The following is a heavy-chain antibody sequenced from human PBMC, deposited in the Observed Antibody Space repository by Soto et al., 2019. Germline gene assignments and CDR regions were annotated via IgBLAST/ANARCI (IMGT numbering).Heavy chain of an antibody. J-gene: IGHJ4*02. D-gene: IGHD3-16*01. CDR1: GGSISSSSYY. Sequence: PSETLSLTCTVSGGSISSSSYYWGWIRQPPGKGLEWIGSIYYSGSTYYNPSLKSRVTIPVDTSKNQFSLKLSSVTAADTAVYYCARGDIMISFCGPPPYYYYFWGQGTLVTVSS. CDR3: ARGDIMISFCGPPPYYYYF. CDR2: IYYSGST. V-gene: IGHV4-39*01.